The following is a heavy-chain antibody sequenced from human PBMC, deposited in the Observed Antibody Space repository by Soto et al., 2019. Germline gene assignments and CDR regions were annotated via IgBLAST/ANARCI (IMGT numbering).Heavy chain of an antibody. CDR3: ARQGSRAFDI. V-gene: IGHV4-59*08. CDR1: GGSISSYY. J-gene: IGHJ3*02. CDR2: IYYSGSA. Sequence: TSETLSLPCTVSGGSISSYYWSWIRQPPGKGLEWIGYIYYSGSAYYNPSLKSRVSTSVDTSKNQFSLKLRSVTAADTAVYYCARQGSRAFDIWGQGTMVTVSS. D-gene: IGHD2-15*01.